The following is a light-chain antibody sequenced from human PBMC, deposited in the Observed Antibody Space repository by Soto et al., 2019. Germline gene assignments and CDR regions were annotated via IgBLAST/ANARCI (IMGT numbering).Light chain of an antibody. Sequence: LVLTQSPSASASLGASVTLTCPLSSGHSSYAIAWHQQQPEKGPRYLMKLNSDGSHSKGDGIPDRFSGSSSGAERYLTISSLQSEDEADYYCQTWGTGIRVFGGGTKLTVL. J-gene: IGLJ2*01. CDR2: LNSDGSH. CDR1: SGHSSYA. CDR3: QTWGTGIRV. V-gene: IGLV4-69*01.